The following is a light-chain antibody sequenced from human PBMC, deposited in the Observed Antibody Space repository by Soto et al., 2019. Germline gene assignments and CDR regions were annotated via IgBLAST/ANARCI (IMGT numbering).Light chain of an antibody. CDR2: DVS. CDR3: SSYTSSITLGV. J-gene: IGLJ1*01. CDR1: SSDVGGYDY. V-gene: IGLV2-14*01. Sequence: QSVLTQPASVSGSPGQSITISCAGTSSDVGGYDYVSWYQQHPGKAPKLMIYDVSNRPSGVSNHFSGSKSGNTASLTISGLQDEDEADYYCSSYTSSITLGVFGTGTKVTVL.